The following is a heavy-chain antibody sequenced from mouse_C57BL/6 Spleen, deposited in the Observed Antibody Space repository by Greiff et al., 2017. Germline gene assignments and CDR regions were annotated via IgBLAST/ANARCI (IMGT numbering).Heavy chain of an antibody. J-gene: IGHJ2*01. CDR3: ARQSPFCGSSLDY. V-gene: IGHV5-6*02. CDR1: GFTFSSYG. D-gene: IGHD1-1*01. CDR2: ISSGGRST. Sequence: EVMLVESGGDLVKPGGSLKLSCAASGFTFSSYGMSWVRQTPDKRLEWVATISSGGRSTYYPDSVKGRFTISRDNAKTTLYLQMSSLKSEDTAMYYCARQSPFCGSSLDYGGQGTTLTVSS.